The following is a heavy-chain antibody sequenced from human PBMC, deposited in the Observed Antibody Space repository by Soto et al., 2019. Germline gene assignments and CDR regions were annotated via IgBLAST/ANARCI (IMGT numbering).Heavy chain of an antibody. V-gene: IGHV4-59*01. CDR1: GGSISSYY. J-gene: IGHJ6*03. D-gene: IGHD3-3*01. CDR3: ARATVSEWLNYYYYYMDV. Sequence: SATLSLTCTVSGGSISSYYWSWIRQPPGKGLEWIGYIYYSGSTNYNPSLKSRVTISVDTSKNQFSLKLSSVTAADTAVYYCARATVSEWLNYYYYYMDVWGKGTTVTVSS. CDR2: IYYSGST.